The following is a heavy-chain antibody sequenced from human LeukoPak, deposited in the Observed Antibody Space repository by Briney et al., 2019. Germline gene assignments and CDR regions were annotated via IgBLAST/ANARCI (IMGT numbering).Heavy chain of an antibody. CDR3: ARLKYCTNGVCYAGFDY. Sequence: ASVKVSCKASGYTFTSYAMHWARQAPGQRLEWMGWINAGNGNTKYSQKFQGRVTITRDTSAGTAYMELSSLRSEDTAVYYCARLKYCTNGVCYAGFDYWGQGTLVTVSS. CDR2: INAGNGNT. J-gene: IGHJ4*02. V-gene: IGHV1-3*01. D-gene: IGHD2-8*01. CDR1: GYTFTSYA.